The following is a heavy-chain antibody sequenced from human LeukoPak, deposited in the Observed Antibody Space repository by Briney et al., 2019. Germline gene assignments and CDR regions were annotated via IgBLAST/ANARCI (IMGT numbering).Heavy chain of an antibody. Sequence: GWAVSLSCPASLFTDRSSYMPWVRPAPGKGLEWVANIKQDGSEKYYVHSVKGRCTISRDNAKNSLYLQMNSLRAEDTAAYYCARLNYCDSSGYPPGFDMWGQGTMVAVSS. D-gene: IGHD3-22*01. CDR3: ARLNYCDSSGYPPGFDM. CDR1: LFTDRSSY. J-gene: IGHJ3*02. CDR2: IKQDGSEK. V-gene: IGHV3-7*01.